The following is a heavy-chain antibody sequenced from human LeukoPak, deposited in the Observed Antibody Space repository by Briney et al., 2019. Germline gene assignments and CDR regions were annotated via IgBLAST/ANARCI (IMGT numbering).Heavy chain of an antibody. V-gene: IGHV1-2*02. CDR3: ARDGSWSSISYSDY. CDR1: GYTFTGYY. J-gene: IGHJ4*02. Sequence: ASLKISCKASGYTFTGYYIHCVRQAPGQGREWMGWINPNSGDTKYEQRFQGRVTMTRDTSISTAYMELTRLRSDDAAVYFCARDGSWSSISYSDYWGQGTLVTVSS. D-gene: IGHD2-2*01. CDR2: INPNSGDT.